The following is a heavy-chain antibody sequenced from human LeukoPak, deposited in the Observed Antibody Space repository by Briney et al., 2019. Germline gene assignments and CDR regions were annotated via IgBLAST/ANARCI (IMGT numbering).Heavy chain of an antibody. CDR2: INPNSGGT. CDR1: GYTFTGYY. J-gene: IGHJ6*04. D-gene: IGHD3-16*01. Sequence: ASVKVSCKASGYTFTGYYMHWVRQAPGQGLEWMGWINPNSGGTNYAQKFQGRVTMTRDTSISTAYMELSRLRSDDTAVYYCARGGPWGDRPSRLMDVWGKGTTVTVSS. CDR3: ARGGPWGDRPSRLMDV. V-gene: IGHV1-2*02.